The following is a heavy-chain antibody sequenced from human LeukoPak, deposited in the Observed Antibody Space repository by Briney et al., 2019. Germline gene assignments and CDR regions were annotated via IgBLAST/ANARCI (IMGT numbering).Heavy chain of an antibody. D-gene: IGHD4-17*01. CDR3: ARHKENYGDSCLDDD. CDR2: ISGSGGSA. CDR1: GFTFSDHA. J-gene: IGHJ4*02. V-gene: IGHV3-23*01. Sequence: GGSLRLSCAASGFTFSDHAMSWVRQAPGKGLEWAAAISGSGGSAYSADSVKGRFTVSRGNSKNTLYLQMNSLRADDTAVYYCARHKENYGDSCLDDDWGQGTLVTVSS.